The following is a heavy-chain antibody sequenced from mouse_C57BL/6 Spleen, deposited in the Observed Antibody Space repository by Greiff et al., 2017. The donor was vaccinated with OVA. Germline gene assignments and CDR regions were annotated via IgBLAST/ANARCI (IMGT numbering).Heavy chain of an antibody. D-gene: IGHD2-4*01. J-gene: IGHJ3*01. CDR3: ARDYDEGAWFAY. Sequence: QVQLQQPGAELVKPGASVKLSCKASGYTFTSYWMHWVKQRPGRGLEWIGRIDPNSGGTKSNEKFKSKATLTVDKPYSTAYMQLSSLTSENYAVYYCARDYDEGAWFAYWGQGTLVTVSA. CDR2: IDPNSGGT. CDR1: GYTFTSYW. V-gene: IGHV1-72*01.